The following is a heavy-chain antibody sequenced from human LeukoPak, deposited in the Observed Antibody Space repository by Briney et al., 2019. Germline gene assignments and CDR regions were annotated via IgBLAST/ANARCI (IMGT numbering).Heavy chain of an antibody. CDR1: GGSFSGYY. J-gene: IGHJ4*02. Sequence: SETLSVTCAVYGGSFSGYYWSWIRQPPGKGLEWIGEINHSGSTNYNPSLKSRVTISVDTSKNQFSPKLSSVTAADTAVYYCASNGGTFWGQGTLVAVSS. CDR3: ASNGGTF. D-gene: IGHD1/OR15-1a*01. V-gene: IGHV4-34*01. CDR2: INHSGST.